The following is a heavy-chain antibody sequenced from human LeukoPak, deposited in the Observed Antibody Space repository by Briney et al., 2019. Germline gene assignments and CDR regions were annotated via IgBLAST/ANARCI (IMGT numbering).Heavy chain of an antibody. V-gene: IGHV4-34*01. D-gene: IGHD4-17*01. Sequence: SETLSLTCAVYGESFSGYYWSWIRQPPGKGLEWIGEINDSGRTNHNPSLKSRVTISIDTSKKQISLNLSSVTAADTATYYCAKSGDDYGDYNWFDPWGQGTLVTVSS. CDR1: GESFSGYY. CDR2: INDSGRT. CDR3: AKSGDDYGDYNWFDP. J-gene: IGHJ5*02.